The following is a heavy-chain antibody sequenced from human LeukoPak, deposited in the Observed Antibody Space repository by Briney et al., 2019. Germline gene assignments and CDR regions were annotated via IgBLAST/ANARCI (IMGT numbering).Heavy chain of an antibody. CDR2: INHSGST. J-gene: IGHJ4*02. CDR3: ARRGYSGYDIKPFDY. D-gene: IGHD5-12*01. CDR1: GGSFSGYY. Sequence: PSETLSLTCAVYGGSFSGYYWSWIRQPPGKGLEWIGEINHSGSTNYNPSLKSRVTISVDTSKNQFSLKLSSMTAADTAVYYCARRGYSGYDIKPFDYWGQGTLVTVSS. V-gene: IGHV4-34*01.